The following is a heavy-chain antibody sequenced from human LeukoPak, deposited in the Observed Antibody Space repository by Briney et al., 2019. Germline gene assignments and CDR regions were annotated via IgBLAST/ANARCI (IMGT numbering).Heavy chain of an antibody. D-gene: IGHD6-13*01. J-gene: IGHJ3*02. CDR3: AGPGQQLGPDAFDI. CDR2: IYYSGST. V-gene: IGHV4-39*07. CDR1: GGSISSSSYY. Sequence: PSETLSLTCTVSGGSISSSSYYWGWIRQPPGKGLEWIGSIYYSGSTYYNPSLKSRVTISVDTSKNQFSLKLSSVTAADTAVYYCAGPGQQLGPDAFDIWGQGTMVTVSS.